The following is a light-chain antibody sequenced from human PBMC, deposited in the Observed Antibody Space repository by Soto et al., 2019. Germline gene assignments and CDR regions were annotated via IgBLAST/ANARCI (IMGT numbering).Light chain of an antibody. V-gene: IGKV1-39*01. CDR1: QSISSY. CDR2: AAS. CDR3: QQSYNTPYA. Sequence: DIQMTQSPSSLSASVGDRVTITCRASQSISSYLNWYQQKPGKAPKLLIYAASSLQSGVPSRFSGSGSGTDFTLTISSLQPEDFATYYCQQSYNTPYAFGHGTKLEIK. J-gene: IGKJ2*01.